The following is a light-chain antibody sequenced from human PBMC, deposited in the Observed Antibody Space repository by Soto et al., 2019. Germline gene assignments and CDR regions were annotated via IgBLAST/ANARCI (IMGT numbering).Light chain of an antibody. CDR1: QSISNF. CDR2: DAS. J-gene: IGKJ1*01. CDR3: QLRSNWPPTWT. Sequence: EIVLTQSPATLSLSPGERATLSCRASQSISNFLAWYQHKPGQAPRLLIYDASSRATGIPARFIGSGSGTDFTLTIISLEPEDFAVYFCQLRSNWPPTWTFGQGTKVEIK. V-gene: IGKV3-11*01.